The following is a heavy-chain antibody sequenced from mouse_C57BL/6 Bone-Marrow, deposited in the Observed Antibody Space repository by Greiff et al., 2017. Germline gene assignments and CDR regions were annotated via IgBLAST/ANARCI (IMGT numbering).Heavy chain of an antibody. Sequence: QVQLQQPGAELVRPGSSVKLSCKASGYTFTSYWMHWVKQRPIQGLEWIGNIDPSDSETHYNQKFKDKATLTVDKSSSTAYMQLSSLTSEDSAVYYCAGPLFTTVVAPWGVWGTGTTVTVSS. CDR2: IDPSDSET. CDR1: GYTFTSYW. J-gene: IGHJ1*03. D-gene: IGHD1-1*01. V-gene: IGHV1-52*01. CDR3: AGPLFTTVVAPWGV.